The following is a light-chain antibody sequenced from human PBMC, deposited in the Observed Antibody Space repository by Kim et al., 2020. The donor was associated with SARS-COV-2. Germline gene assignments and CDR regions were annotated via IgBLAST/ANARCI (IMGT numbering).Light chain of an antibody. V-gene: IGKV3-20*01. CDR2: DAS. J-gene: IGKJ2*01. CDR3: QQYGDSPYT. CDR1: QSVSNSY. Sequence: LSAGERGSLYCRASQSVSNSYLAWHQQKPGQAPRLLIYDASSRATGIPDRFSGSGSGTDFTLTISRLEPEDFAVYYCQQYGDSPYTFGQGTKLEI.